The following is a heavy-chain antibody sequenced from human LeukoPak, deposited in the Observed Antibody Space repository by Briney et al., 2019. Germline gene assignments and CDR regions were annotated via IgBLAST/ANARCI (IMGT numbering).Heavy chain of an antibody. V-gene: IGHV4-34*01. CDR2: INHSAIT. J-gene: IGHJ6*03. D-gene: IGHD3-16*01. CDR1: GGSFSGSC. Sequence: SETLSLTCAVYGGSFSGSCWSWLRQPPGKGLEWLAEINHSAITNYNPSLKSRVTTSVHTSKNQFSLKLSSVTAADTAMYYCAREKIGTGTVLGKGYYYMDVWGKGTTVTVSS. CDR3: AREKIGTGTVLGKGYYYMDV.